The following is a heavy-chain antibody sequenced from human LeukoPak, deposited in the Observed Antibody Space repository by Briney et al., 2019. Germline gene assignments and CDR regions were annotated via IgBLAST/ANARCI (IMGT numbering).Heavy chain of an antibody. Sequence: GGSLRLSCAAPGFSFSDYAMSWVRQAPGKGLEWVSVISGSGGSTSYADSVKGRFTIFRDNSKNTLYLQMNSLRGEDTALYYCAKDRLSSPTAPRFDPWGQGTQVTVSS. V-gene: IGHV3-23*01. CDR2: ISGSGGST. CDR1: GFSFSDYA. J-gene: IGHJ5*02. CDR3: AKDRLSSPTAPRFDP. D-gene: IGHD2/OR15-2a*01.